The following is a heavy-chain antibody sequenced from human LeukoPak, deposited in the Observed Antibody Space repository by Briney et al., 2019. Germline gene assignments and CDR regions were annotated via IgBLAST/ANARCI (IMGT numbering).Heavy chain of an antibody. J-gene: IGHJ4*02. V-gene: IGHV1-46*01. Sequence: ASVTVSCKASGYTFTSYYMHWVRQAPGQGLEWMGLINPSGGSTSYAQKFQGRVTMTRDMSTSTVYMELSSLRSEDTAVYYCARDPGVGIWPDQYYFDYWGQGTLVTVSS. CDR1: GYTFTSYY. CDR3: ARDPGVGIWPDQYYFDY. D-gene: IGHD1-14*01. CDR2: INPSGGST.